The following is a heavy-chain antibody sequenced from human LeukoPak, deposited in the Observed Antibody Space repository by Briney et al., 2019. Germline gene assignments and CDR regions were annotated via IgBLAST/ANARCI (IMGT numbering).Heavy chain of an antibody. CDR2: IIPIFGTA. Sequence: GSSVKVSCKASGGTFSIYDIFWVRQAPGQGLEWMGGIIPIFGTAKYAQKFQGRVTITADKSTSTAYMELSSLRSEDTAVYYCARESLNTDTAMVTPSDYWGQGTLVTVSS. CDR3: ARESLNTDTAMVTPSDY. V-gene: IGHV1-69*06. CDR1: GGTFSIYD. J-gene: IGHJ4*02. D-gene: IGHD5-18*01.